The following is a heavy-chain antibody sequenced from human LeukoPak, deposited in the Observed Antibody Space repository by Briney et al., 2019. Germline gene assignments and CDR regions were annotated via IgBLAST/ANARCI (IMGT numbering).Heavy chain of an antibody. CDR2: IYYSGST. Sequence: PQTLSLTCTVSGGSISSGGYSWSWIRQHPGKGLEWIGYIYYSGSTYYNPSLKSRVTISVDTSKNQFSLKLSSVTAADTAVYYCARGLTYYDFWSGPRASRSSYYYYMDVWGKGTTVTVSS. J-gene: IGHJ6*03. CDR1: GGSISSGGYS. D-gene: IGHD3-3*01. CDR3: ARGLTYYDFWSGPRASRSSYYYYMDV. V-gene: IGHV4-31*03.